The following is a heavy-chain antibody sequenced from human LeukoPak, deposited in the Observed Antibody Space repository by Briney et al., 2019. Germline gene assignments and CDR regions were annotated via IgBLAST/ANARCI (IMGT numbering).Heavy chain of an antibody. CDR2: IYSGGSS. Sequence: GGSLRLSCAASGFTINNNYMSWVRQAPGRGLEWVSVIYSGGSSYYADSVRGRFTISRDNSKNMLYLQMNSLRAEDTAVYYCARDKEEGATKFDSWGQGTLVTVSS. J-gene: IGHJ1*01. V-gene: IGHV3-53*01. CDR3: ARDKEEGATKFDS. CDR1: GFTINNNY. D-gene: IGHD1-26*01.